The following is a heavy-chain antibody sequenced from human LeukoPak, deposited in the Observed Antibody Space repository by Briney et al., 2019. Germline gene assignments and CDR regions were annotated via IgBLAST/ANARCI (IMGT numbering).Heavy chain of an antibody. D-gene: IGHD2-2*02. CDR1: GGSLSGYY. Sequence: PSETLSLTCAVYGGSLSGYYWSWIRQPPGKGLEWIGEIKYSGSTNYNPSLKSRVTISVDTSKNQFSLKLSSVTAADTAVYYCARRSYQLLYGHYYYHMDVWGKGTTVIVSS. V-gene: IGHV4-34*01. J-gene: IGHJ6*03. CDR3: ARRSYQLLYGHYYYHMDV. CDR2: IKYSGST.